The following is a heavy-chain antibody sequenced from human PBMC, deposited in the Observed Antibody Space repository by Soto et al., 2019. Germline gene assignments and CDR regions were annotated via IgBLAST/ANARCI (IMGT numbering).Heavy chain of an antibody. CDR2: IISGGGIT. CDR3: AKYRGKAYGDYHLDY. D-gene: IGHD4-17*01. V-gene: IGHV3-23*04. CDR1: GFTFSSYS. J-gene: IGHJ4*02. Sequence: EVQLVESGGGLVKPGGSLRLSCAASGFTFSSYSMNWVRQAPGKGLEWVSIISGGGITHYADSVKGRFTISRDNSKSTLYLQMNSLRAEDTAVYYCAKYRGKAYGDYHLDYWGQGTLLTVSS.